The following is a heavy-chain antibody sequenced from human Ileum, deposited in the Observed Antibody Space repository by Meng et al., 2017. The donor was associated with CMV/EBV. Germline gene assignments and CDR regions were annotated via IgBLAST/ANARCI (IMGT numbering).Heavy chain of an antibody. J-gene: IGHJ6*02. CDR1: GFTFSSYW. Sequence: GESLKISCAASGFTFSSYWMSWVRQAPGKGLEWVANIKQDGSEKYYVDSVKGRFTISRDNAKNSLYLQMNSLRAEDTAVYYCARAMVRGPLRGMDVWGQGTTVTVSS. CDR2: IKQDGSEK. CDR3: ARAMVRGPLRGMDV. V-gene: IGHV3-7*01. D-gene: IGHD3-10*01.